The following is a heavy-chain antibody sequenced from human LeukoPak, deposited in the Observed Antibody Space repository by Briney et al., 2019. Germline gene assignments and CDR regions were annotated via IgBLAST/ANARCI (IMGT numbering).Heavy chain of an antibody. CDR3: ARVSGEETRYCSSTSCYRYFDY. CDR2: INSDGSST. D-gene: IGHD2-2*02. Sequence: GGSLRLSCAASGFTFSSYWMHWVRQAPGKGLVWVSRINSDGSSTSYADSVKGRFTISRDNAKNTLYLQMNSLRAEDTAVYYCARVSGEETRYCSSTSCYRYFDYWGQGTLVTVSS. CDR1: GFTFSSYW. J-gene: IGHJ4*02. V-gene: IGHV3-74*01.